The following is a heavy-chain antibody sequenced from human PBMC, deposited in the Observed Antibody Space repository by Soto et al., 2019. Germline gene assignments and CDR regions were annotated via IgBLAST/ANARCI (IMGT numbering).Heavy chain of an antibody. CDR1: GFTFSSYG. CDR3: AKDASAAGLYYGMAV. V-gene: IGHV3-30*18. Sequence: GGSLRLSCAASGFTFSSYGMHWVRQAPGKGLEWVAVISYDGSNKYYADSVKGRFTISRDNSKNTLYLQMNSLRAEDTAVYYCAKDASAAGLYYGMAVWGQGTTVSVS. CDR2: ISYDGSNK. J-gene: IGHJ6*02. D-gene: IGHD6-13*01.